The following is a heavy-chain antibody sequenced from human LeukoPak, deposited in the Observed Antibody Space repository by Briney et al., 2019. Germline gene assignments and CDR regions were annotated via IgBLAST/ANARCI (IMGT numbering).Heavy chain of an antibody. J-gene: IGHJ4*02. CDR1: GFTFSDYW. CDR3: ARLFGGVTTFDY. D-gene: IGHD3-10*01. Sequence: PGGSLRLSCVGSGFTFSDYWMSWVRLGPGKGLEWVASIPPDGSVARYVDSLKGRFTISRDDARSSVFLQMNSLRAEDTAVYYCARLFGGVTTFDYWGQGALVTVSS. V-gene: IGHV3-7*01. CDR2: IPPDGSVA.